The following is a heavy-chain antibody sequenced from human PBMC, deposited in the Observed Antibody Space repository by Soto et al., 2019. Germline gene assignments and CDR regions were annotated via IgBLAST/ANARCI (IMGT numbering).Heavy chain of an antibody. CDR2: ISGSGGRT. D-gene: IGHD6-19*01. CDR3: AKRNSSVWNVYYYYGLDV. CDR1: GFTFSTCA. J-gene: IGHJ6*02. V-gene: IGHV3-23*01. Sequence: GGSLRLSCAASGFTFSTCAMSWVRQAPGKGLEWVAGISGSGGRTYYADSVKGRFTFFRDNSKNTLYLQVDSLRGEDTAVYFCAKRNSSVWNVYYYYGLDVWGQGTTVTVSS.